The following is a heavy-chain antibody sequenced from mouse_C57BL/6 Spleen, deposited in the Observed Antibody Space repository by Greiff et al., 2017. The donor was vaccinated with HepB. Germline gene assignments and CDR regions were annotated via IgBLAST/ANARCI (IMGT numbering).Heavy chain of an antibody. Sequence: EVKLEESGGGLVKPGGSLKLSCAASGFTFSSYAMSWVRQTPEKRLEWVATISDGGSYTYYPDNVKGRFTITRDNAKNNLYLHMSHLKSEDTAMYYCARGIYYDSPLDYWGQGTTLTVSS. CDR1: GFTFSSYA. CDR2: ISDGGSYT. J-gene: IGHJ2*01. CDR3: ARGIYYDSPLDY. D-gene: IGHD1-1*01. V-gene: IGHV5-4*03.